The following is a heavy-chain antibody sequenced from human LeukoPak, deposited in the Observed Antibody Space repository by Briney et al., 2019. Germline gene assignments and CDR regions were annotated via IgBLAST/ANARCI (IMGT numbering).Heavy chain of an antibody. J-gene: IGHJ4*02. D-gene: IGHD3-22*01. CDR3: AEDNYSYDSSGYYSVY. CDR2: ISGSGGST. CDR1: GFTFSSYA. V-gene: IGHV3-23*01. Sequence: PGGSLRLSCAASGFTFSSYAMSWVRQAPGKGLEWVSAISGSGGSTYYADSVKGRFTISRDNSKNTLYLQMNSLRAEDTAVYYCAEDNYSYDSSGYYSVYWGQGTLVTVSS.